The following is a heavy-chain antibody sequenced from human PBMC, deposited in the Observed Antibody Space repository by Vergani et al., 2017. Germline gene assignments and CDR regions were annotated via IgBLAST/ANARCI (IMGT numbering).Heavy chain of an antibody. CDR3: ARGTFLHAFDN. CDR2: IYSSGST. D-gene: IGHD1-26*01. Sequence: QVLLQESGPGLLKPSQTLSLTCSVAGDSISSGNYYWNWIRQPAGKGLEWMGRIYSSGSTSYNPSIKSRITMSLDTSKNQFSLSLSSVTAADTAVYYCARGTFLHAFDNWGQGTVVTVSS. CDR1: GDSISSGNYY. V-gene: IGHV4-61*02. J-gene: IGHJ3*02.